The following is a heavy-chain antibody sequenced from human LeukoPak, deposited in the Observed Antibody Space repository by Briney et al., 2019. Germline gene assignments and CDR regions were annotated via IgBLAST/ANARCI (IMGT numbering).Heavy chain of an antibody. Sequence: GGSLRLSCAASGFTFSSYGMHWVRQAPGKGLEWVAYIWYDGSNKYYVDSVKIRFTISTDNSKNTLYLQMTSLRAEDTAVYYCARRVGYCSSTSCYRYYYYMDVWGKGTTVTVSS. CDR2: IWYDGSNK. CDR1: GFTFSSYG. CDR3: ARRVGYCSSTSCYRYYYYMDV. V-gene: IGHV3-33*01. J-gene: IGHJ6*03. D-gene: IGHD2-2*01.